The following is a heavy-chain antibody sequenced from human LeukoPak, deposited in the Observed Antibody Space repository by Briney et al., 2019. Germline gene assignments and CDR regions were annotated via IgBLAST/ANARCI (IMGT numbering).Heavy chain of an antibody. D-gene: IGHD3-10*01. V-gene: IGHV1-69*06. CDR3: ARATGVWFGELLPIDY. Sequence: SVKVSCKASGGTFSSYAMSWVRQAPGQGLEWMGGIIPIFGTANYAQKFQGRVTITADKSTSTAYMELSSLRSEDTAVYYCARATGVWFGELLPIDYWGQGTLVTVSS. CDR1: GGTFSSYA. CDR2: IIPIFGTA. J-gene: IGHJ4*02.